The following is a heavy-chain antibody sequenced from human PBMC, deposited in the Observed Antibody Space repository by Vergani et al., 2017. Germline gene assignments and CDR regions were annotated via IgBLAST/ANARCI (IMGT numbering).Heavy chain of an antibody. CDR3: ARDLQSYCSSTSCYFYGMDV. CDR2: ISAYNGNT. Sequence: QVQLVQSGAEVKKPGASVKVSCKASGYTFTSYGISWVRQAPGQGLEWMGWISAYNGNTNYAQKLQGRVTMTTDTSTSTAYMELRSLRSDDTAVYYCARDLQSYCSSTSCYFYGMDVWGQGTTVTVSS. V-gene: IGHV1-18*01. D-gene: IGHD2-2*01. J-gene: IGHJ6*02. CDR1: GYTFTSYG.